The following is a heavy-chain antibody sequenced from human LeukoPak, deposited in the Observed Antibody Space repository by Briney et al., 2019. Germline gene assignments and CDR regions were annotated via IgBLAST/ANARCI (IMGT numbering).Heavy chain of an antibody. CDR3: ARDDGYDILTGYYRYYYYGMDV. J-gene: IGHJ6*02. Sequence: GGSLRLSCAASGFTFSSYWMSWVRQAPGKGLEWVANIKQDGSGKYYVDSVKGRFTISRDNAKNSLYLQMNSLRAEDTAVYYCARDDGYDILTGYYRYYYYGMDVWGQGTTVTVSS. CDR1: GFTFSSYW. D-gene: IGHD3-9*01. CDR2: IKQDGSGK. V-gene: IGHV3-7*01.